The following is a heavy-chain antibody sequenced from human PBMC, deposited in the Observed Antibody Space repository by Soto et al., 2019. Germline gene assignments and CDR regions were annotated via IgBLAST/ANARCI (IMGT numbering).Heavy chain of an antibody. J-gene: IGHJ3*02. CDR2: IYSGSSS. V-gene: IGHV3-53*01. CDR3: AREGDAFDI. CDR1: GFTVSSNY. Sequence: EGSLGLSCASSGFTVSSNYMNWVRQPPGKGLEWVSIIYSGSSSYYADSVKGRFTISRDNSKNTLYLQMNSLRAEDTAVYYCAREGDAFDIWGQGTMVTVSS.